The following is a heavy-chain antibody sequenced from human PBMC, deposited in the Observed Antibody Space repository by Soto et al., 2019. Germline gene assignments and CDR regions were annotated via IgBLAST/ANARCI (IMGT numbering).Heavy chain of an antibody. V-gene: IGHV5-10-1*01. CDR3: ARLWGIAARRGWFDP. Sequence: GESLKISCNGSGYSFTSYWISWVRQMPWKGLEWMGRIDPSDSYTNYSPSFQGHVTISADKSISTAYLQWSSLKASDTAMYYCARLWGIAARRGWFDPWGQGTLVTVSS. D-gene: IGHD6-6*01. CDR2: IDPSDSYT. J-gene: IGHJ5*02. CDR1: GYSFTSYW.